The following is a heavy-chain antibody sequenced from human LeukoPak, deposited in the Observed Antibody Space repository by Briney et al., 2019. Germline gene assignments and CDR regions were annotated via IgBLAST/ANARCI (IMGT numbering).Heavy chain of an antibody. CDR3: AREVMTADAFDI. D-gene: IGHD2-21*02. CDR1: GGSISSYY. CDR2: IYYSGST. V-gene: IGHV4-59*01. J-gene: IGHJ3*02. Sequence: SETLSLTCTLSGGSISSYYWSWIRQPPGKGLEWIGYIYYSGSTNYNPSLKSRVTISVDTSKNQFSLKLSSVTAADTAVYYCAREVMTADAFDIWGQGTMVTVSS.